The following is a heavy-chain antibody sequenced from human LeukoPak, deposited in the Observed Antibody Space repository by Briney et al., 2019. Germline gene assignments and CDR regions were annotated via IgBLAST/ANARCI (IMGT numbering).Heavy chain of an antibody. Sequence: GGSLRLSCEASGFTVSSNHMTWVRQAPGKGLEWVSLSHSGGNPYYADSVKGRFTISRDNSKNTVYLQMNSLRDEDTALYYCANPYDSSGYGDYWGQGTLVTVSS. CDR1: GFTVSSNH. CDR2: SHSGGNP. CDR3: ANPYDSSGYGDY. J-gene: IGHJ4*02. V-gene: IGHV3-53*01. D-gene: IGHD3-22*01.